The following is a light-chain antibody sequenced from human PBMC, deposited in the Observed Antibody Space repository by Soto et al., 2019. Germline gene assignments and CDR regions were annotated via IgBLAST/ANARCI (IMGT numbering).Light chain of an antibody. CDR3: QQYNTYSK. CDR1: QSISSS. V-gene: IGKV1-5*03. J-gene: IGKJ5*01. CDR2: KAS. Sequence: EIQMTHSPSSRSASVGDRVTITCRASQSISSSLTWYQQKSGKAPKLLIYKASSLESGVPSRFRGSGSGIEFTLTISSLQPDDFATYYCQQYNTYSKFGQGTRLEIK.